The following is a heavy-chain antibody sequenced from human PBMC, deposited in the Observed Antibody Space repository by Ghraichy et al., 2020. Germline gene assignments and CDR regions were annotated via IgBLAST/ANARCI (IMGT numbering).Heavy chain of an antibody. J-gene: IGHJ4*02. Sequence: SQTLSLTCTVSGGSISSGGYYWSWIRQHPGKGLEWIGYIYYSGSTYYNPSLKSRVTISVDTSKNQFSLKLSSVTAADTAVYYRARVFYPQKLVNRYCSSTSCLYQGSYYFDYWGQGTLVTVSS. CDR2: IYYSGST. D-gene: IGHD2-2*01. CDR1: GGSISSGGYY. CDR3: ARVFYPQKLVNRYCSSTSCLYQGSYYFDY. V-gene: IGHV4-31*03.